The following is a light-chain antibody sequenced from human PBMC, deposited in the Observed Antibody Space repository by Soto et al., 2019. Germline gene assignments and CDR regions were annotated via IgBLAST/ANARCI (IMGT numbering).Light chain of an antibody. CDR1: QSVSTSY. CDR2: GAS. J-gene: IGKJ1*01. CDR3: QQYGSSSWT. V-gene: IGKV3-20*01. Sequence: EIVLTQSPGTLSLSPGDRATLSCRASQSVSTSYLAWYQQKFGQAPRLLIYGASSRATGIPDRVSGSGAGTDFTLTISRLEPEDFAVYYCQQYGSSSWTFRQGTNVDIK.